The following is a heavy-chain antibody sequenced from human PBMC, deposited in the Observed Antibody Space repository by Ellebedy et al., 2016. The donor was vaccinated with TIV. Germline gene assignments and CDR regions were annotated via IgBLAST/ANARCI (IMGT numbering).Heavy chain of an antibody. CDR1: GFTFITYP. Sequence: GGSLRLXXAASGFTFITYPMHWVRQAPAKGLEWVAFISYDGKIQEYADSVQGRFSISRDKSKKTVSLEMDSLRVEDSAVYYCVRDRVGGFDHWGQGTLVTVSS. V-gene: IGHV3-30*04. CDR3: VRDRVGGFDH. J-gene: IGHJ5*02. CDR2: ISYDGKIQ. D-gene: IGHD1-26*01.